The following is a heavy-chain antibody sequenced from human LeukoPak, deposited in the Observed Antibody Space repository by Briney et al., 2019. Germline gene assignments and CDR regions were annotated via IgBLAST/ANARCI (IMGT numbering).Heavy chain of an antibody. CDR3: ARVVDTAMGDWFDP. D-gene: IGHD5-18*01. V-gene: IGHV4-59*01. J-gene: IGHJ5*02. CDR2: IYYSGST. Sequence: SETLSLTCTVSGGSISSYYWSWIRQPPGKGLEWIGYIYYSGSTNYNPSLKSRVTISVDTSKNQFSLKLSSVTAADTAVYYRARVVDTAMGDWFDPWGQGTLVTVSS. CDR1: GGSISSYY.